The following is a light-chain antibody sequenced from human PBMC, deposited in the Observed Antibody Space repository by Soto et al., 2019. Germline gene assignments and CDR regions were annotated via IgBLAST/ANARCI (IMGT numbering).Light chain of an antibody. Sequence: QSVLTRPASVSASPGQSITISCTGTRSDVGGYNYVSWYQQHPGKAPKLIIYEVSNRPSGVSNRFSGSKSGNTASLTISGLQAEDEADYYCSSYTRSSTQAFGTGTKVTVL. V-gene: IGLV2-14*01. CDR3: SSYTRSSTQA. CDR2: EVS. CDR1: RSDVGGYNY. J-gene: IGLJ1*01.